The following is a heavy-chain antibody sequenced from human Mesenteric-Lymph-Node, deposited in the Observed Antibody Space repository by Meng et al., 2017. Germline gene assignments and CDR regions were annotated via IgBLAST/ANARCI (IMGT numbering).Heavy chain of an antibody. CDR2: INPNSGST. D-gene: IGHD4-17*01. J-gene: IGHJ4*02. Sequence: ASVKVSCKASGGTFSSYAISWVRQAPGQGLEWMGWINPNSGSTNSPQKFQGRVTLTRDTSISTAYMELNRLTSDDTAVYFCTRAFMTTVTPGDYWGQGTLVTVSS. CDR3: TRAFMTTVTPGDY. CDR1: GGTFSSYA. V-gene: IGHV1-2*02.